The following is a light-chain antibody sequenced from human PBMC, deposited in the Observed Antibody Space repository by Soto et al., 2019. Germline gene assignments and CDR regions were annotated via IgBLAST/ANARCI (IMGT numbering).Light chain of an antibody. CDR3: SSYTTSSSYV. CDR2: DVY. Sequence: QSFLAQPASVSGSPGRSITISCTGTSSDVGGFNYVSWYQQHPGKAPKLLIFDVYSRPSGISNRFSGSKSGNTASLTISGLQAEDEADYYCSSYTTSSSYVFGAGTKVTV. J-gene: IGLJ1*01. CDR1: SSDVGGFNY. V-gene: IGLV2-14*01.